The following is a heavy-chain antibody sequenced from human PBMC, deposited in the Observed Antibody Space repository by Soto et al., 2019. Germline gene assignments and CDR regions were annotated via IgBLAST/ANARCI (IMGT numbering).Heavy chain of an antibody. Sequence: ASVKVSCKASGYTFTSYGISWVRQAPGQGLEWMGWISAYNGNTNYAQKLQGRVTMTTDTSTSTAYMELRSLRSDDTAVYYCARRTGTTNYYYYYMDVWGKGITVTVSS. J-gene: IGHJ6*03. CDR2: ISAYNGNT. CDR1: GYTFTSYG. D-gene: IGHD1-1*01. CDR3: ARRTGTTNYYYYYMDV. V-gene: IGHV1-18*01.